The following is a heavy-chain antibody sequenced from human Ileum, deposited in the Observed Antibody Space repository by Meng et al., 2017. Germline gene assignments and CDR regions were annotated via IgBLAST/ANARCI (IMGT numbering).Heavy chain of an antibody. Sequence: QVQLQDAGPGPGNPSGTLSSPLAVSSGSITSDTYWSWVRLPPGKGLGWIGQISHSGSTFCNPSLKSRVTMSVDKSKSQFSLMLTSVTAADTAVYYCARHGGYYQGFWGQGTLVTVSS. CDR2: ISHSGST. V-gene: IGHV4-4*02. CDR3: ARHGGYYQGF. CDR1: SGSITSDTY. J-gene: IGHJ4*02. D-gene: IGHD4-23*01.